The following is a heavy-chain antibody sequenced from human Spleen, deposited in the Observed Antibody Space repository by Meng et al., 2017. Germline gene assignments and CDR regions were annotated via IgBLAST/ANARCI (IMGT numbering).Heavy chain of an antibody. V-gene: IGHV3-43D*03. CDR2: ISWDGGTT. D-gene: IGHD6-19*01. CDR3: AKATGAGSVGSFDS. CDR1: GFTFDDYA. J-gene: IGHJ4*02. Sequence: GGSLRLSCAASGFTFDDYALHWVRQAPGKGLEWVSFISWDGGTTYYADSVKGRFTISRDNSKNSQYLQMSSLTTGDTALYYCAKATGAGSVGSFDSWGQGTRVTVSS.